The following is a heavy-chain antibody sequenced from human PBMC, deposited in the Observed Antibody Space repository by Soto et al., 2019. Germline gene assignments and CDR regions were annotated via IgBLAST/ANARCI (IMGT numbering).Heavy chain of an antibody. J-gene: IGHJ4*02. D-gene: IGHD6-6*01. V-gene: IGHV3-30-3*01. Sequence: QVQLVESGRGVVQPGRSLRLSCAASGFTFSSYAMHWVRQAPGKGLEWVAVISYDGSNKYYADSVKGRFTISRDNSKNTLYLQMNSLRAEDTAVYYCARDLWPLYSSSSGRGYWGQGTLVTVSS. CDR3: ARDLWPLYSSSSGRGY. CDR2: ISYDGSNK. CDR1: GFTFSSYA.